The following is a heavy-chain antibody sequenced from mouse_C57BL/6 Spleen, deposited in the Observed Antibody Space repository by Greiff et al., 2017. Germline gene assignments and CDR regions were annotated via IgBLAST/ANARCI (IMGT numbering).Heavy chain of an antibody. V-gene: IGHV1-50*01. CDR1: GYTFTSYW. Sequence: QVQLQQPGAELVKPGASVKLSCKASGYTFTSYWMQWVKQRPGQGLEWIGEIDPSDSYTNCNQKFKGKATLTVDTSSSTAYMQLSSLTSEDSAVYYCARASSGYGLDYWGQGTTLTVSS. J-gene: IGHJ2*01. D-gene: IGHD3-2*02. CDR3: ARASSGYGLDY. CDR2: IDPSDSYT.